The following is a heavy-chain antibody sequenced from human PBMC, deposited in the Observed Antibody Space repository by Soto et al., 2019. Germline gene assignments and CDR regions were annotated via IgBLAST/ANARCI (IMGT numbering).Heavy chain of an antibody. CDR2: INGRGSST. CDR3: EKGYGSGTYDYFDY. J-gene: IGHJ4*02. V-gene: IGHV3-23*01. D-gene: IGHD3-10*01. CDR1: GFTFSSYA. Sequence: EVQLLESGGGLIQPGGSLRLSCAASGFTFSSYAMNWVRQAPGKGLEWVSAINGRGSSTYYADSVKGRFTISRDNSKNTLYLQMNSLRAEDTALYCCEKGYGSGTYDYFDYWGQGTLVTVSS.